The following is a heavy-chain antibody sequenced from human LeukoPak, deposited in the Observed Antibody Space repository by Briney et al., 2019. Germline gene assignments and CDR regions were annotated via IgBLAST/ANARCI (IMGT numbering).Heavy chain of an antibody. CDR1: GYTFTSYG. CDR2: ISAYNGNT. Sequence: ASVKVSCKASGYTFTSYGISWVRQAPGQGLEWMGWISAYNGNTNYAQKLQGRVTMTTDTSTSTAYMELRSLRSDDTVVYYCARDAYNWNDGIYFDYWGQGTLVTVSS. V-gene: IGHV1-18*01. J-gene: IGHJ4*02. D-gene: IGHD1-1*01. CDR3: ARDAYNWNDGIYFDY.